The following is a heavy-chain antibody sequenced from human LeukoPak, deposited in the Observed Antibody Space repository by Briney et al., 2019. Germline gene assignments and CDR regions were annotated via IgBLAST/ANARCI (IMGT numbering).Heavy chain of an antibody. CDR1: GXTFSGSA. J-gene: IGHJ4*02. D-gene: IGHD3-22*01. CDR2: IRSKANSYAT. CDR3: TRLVGDTGVYYYVQ. V-gene: IGHV3-73*01. Sequence: GGSLKLSFAASGXTFSGSALHWDRQASGKGLEWVGRIRSKANSYATAYAASVNGRFTISRDDSKNTAYLQMNSLKTEDTAVYYCTRLVGDTGVYYYVQWGQGTLVTVSS.